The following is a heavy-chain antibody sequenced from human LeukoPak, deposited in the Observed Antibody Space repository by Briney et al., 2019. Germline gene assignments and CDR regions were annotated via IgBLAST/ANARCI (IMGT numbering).Heavy chain of an antibody. J-gene: IGHJ2*01. CDR2: ISSSSSTI. V-gene: IGHV3-48*01. D-gene: IGHD3-9*01. CDR1: GFTFSSYA. CDR3: ARDLNYDILTGYYKRGYWYFDL. Sequence: ARSLRLSCAASGFTFSSYAMHWVRQAPGKGLEWVSYISSSSSTIYYADSVKGRFTISRDNAKNSLFLQMNSLRAEDTAVYYCARDLNYDILTGYYKRGYWYFDLWGRGTLVTVSS.